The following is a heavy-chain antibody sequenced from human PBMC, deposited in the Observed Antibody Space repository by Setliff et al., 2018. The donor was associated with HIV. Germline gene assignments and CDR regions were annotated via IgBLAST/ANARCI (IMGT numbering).Heavy chain of an antibody. CDR1: GYTLTELS. D-gene: IGHD3-10*01. V-gene: IGHV1-24*01. CDR3: AILHYYGSGSWVGNY. Sequence: ASVKVSCKVSGYTLTELSMHWVRQAPRKGLEWMGGFDPEDGETIYAQKFQGRVTMTEDTSTDTAYMELSSLRSEDTAVYYCAILHYYGSGSWVGNYWGQGTLVTVSS. CDR2: FDPEDGET. J-gene: IGHJ4*02.